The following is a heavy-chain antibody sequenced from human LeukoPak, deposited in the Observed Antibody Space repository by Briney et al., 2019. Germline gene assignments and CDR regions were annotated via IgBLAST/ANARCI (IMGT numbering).Heavy chain of an antibody. D-gene: IGHD3-10*01. CDR1: GGSISSGDYY. Sequence: SQTLSLTCTVSGGSISSGDYYWSWIRQPPGKGLEWIGYIYCRWSTYYNPSLKSRVTISVDTSKNQFSLKLSSVTAADTAVYYCARSPSLSGSYLGVLSWFDPWGQGTLVTVSS. J-gene: IGHJ5*02. V-gene: IGHV4-30-4*01. CDR3: ARSPSLSGSYLGVLSWFDP. CDR2: IYCRWST.